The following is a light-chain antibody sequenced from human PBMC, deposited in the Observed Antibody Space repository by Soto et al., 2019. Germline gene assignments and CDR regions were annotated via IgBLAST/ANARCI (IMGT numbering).Light chain of an antibody. CDR1: QSVSSN. V-gene: IGKV3-15*01. J-gene: IGKJ4*01. CDR3: QQYYRWPVT. CDR2: GAS. Sequence: IVMTQAPATLSVPPGERAILSCGASQSVSSNLAWYQQKPGQAPRLLIYGASTGAPGVPARFSGSWSGAEFTLTIDSLQSDDSAIYYCQQYYRWPVTFGGGTKVDI.